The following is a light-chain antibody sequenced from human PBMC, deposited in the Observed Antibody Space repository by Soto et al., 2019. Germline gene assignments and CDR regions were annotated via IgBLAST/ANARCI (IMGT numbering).Light chain of an antibody. Sequence: QAVVTQEPSLTVSPGGTVTLTCASSAGAVNTGYFPSWFQQKPGQAPRALIHSTFNRHSWTPARFSGSLLGGKAALTLSDVQPEDEADYYCLLFYGGAQIFGAGTKLPVL. CDR1: AGAVNTGYF. CDR2: STF. J-gene: IGLJ2*01. CDR3: LLFYGGAQI. V-gene: IGLV7-43*01.